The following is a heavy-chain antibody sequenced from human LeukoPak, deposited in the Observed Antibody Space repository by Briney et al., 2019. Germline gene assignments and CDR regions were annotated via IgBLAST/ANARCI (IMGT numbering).Heavy chain of an antibody. CDR3: ARNRLGYCSGGSCYPFD. CDR2: IYPGDSDT. Sequence: GESLKISCKGSGYSVTGYLIGWVRPMPGKGLEWMGIIYPGDSDTRYSPSFQGQVTISADQSISTAYLQWSSLKASDTAMYYCARNRLGYCSGGSCYPFDWGQGTLVTVSS. V-gene: IGHV5-51*01. D-gene: IGHD2-15*01. CDR1: GYSVTGYL. J-gene: IGHJ4*02.